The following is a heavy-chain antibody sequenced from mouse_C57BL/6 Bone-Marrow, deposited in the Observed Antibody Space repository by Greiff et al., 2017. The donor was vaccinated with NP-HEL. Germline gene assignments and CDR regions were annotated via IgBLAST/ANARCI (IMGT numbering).Heavy chain of an antibody. Sequence: QVQLQQPGAELVKPGASVKLSCKASGYTFASYWMHWVKQRPGRGLEWIGRIDPNSGGTKYNEKFKSKATLTVDKRSSTAYMQLSSLTTKDSAVYYCARGDCYGRTYYFDYGGQGTTLTVSS. CDR3: ARGDCYGRTYYFDY. V-gene: IGHV1-72*01. J-gene: IGHJ2*01. CDR1: GYTFASYW. CDR2: IDPNSGGT. D-gene: IGHD1-1*01.